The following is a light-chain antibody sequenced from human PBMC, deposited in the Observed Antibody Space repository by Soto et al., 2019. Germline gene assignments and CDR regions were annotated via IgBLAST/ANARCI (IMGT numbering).Light chain of an antibody. CDR1: QTISSW. CDR3: QQNYGTPGT. CDR2: KAS. V-gene: IGKV1-5*03. Sequence: DIQMTQSPSTLSGSVGDRVTITCRASQTISSWLAWYQQKPGKAPKLLIYKASTLKSGVPSRFSGSGSGTEFTLTISSLQPDDFATYYCQQNYGTPGTFGQGTKVDIK. J-gene: IGKJ1*01.